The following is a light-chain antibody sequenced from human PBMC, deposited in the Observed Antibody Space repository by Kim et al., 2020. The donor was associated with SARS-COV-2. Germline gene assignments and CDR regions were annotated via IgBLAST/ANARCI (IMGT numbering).Light chain of an antibody. Sequence: SSELTQDPAVSVALGQTVRITCQGDSLRSYYASWYQQKPGQAPVLVIYGKNNRPSGIPDRFSGSSSGNTASLTITGAQAEDEADYYCNSRDTPHVVFGGGTQLTVL. CDR2: GKN. J-gene: IGLJ2*01. V-gene: IGLV3-19*01. CDR1: SLRSYY. CDR3: NSRDTPHVV.